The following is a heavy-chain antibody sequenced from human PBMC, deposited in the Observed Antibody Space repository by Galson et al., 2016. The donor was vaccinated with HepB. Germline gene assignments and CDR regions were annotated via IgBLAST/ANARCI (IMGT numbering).Heavy chain of an antibody. CDR2: ISASDGST. CDR3: ASDRRIVDEDYYGMDV. J-gene: IGHJ6*02. CDR1: GFTFSSYA. V-gene: IGHV3-23*01. Sequence: SLRLSCAASGFTFSSYAMSWVRQTPGKGLEWVSGISASDGSTSYADSVAGRFTISRDNAKNSLYLQMNSLRAEDTAVYYCASDRRIVDEDYYGMDVWGQGTTVTVSS. D-gene: IGHD2-15*01.